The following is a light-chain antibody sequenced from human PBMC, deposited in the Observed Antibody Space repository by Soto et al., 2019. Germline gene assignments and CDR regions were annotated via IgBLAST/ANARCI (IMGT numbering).Light chain of an antibody. V-gene: IGKV1-33*01. J-gene: IGKJ5*01. CDR2: DAS. Sequence: DIQMTQSPSSLSASVGDRVTITCQASQNINNYLNWYQQKPGRAPKLLIYDASNLEAGVPSRFRGSGSGTDFTLTITSLEPEEFAVYYCKHRRVWPVSVGQGTRLEIK. CDR3: KHRRVWPVS. CDR1: QNINNY.